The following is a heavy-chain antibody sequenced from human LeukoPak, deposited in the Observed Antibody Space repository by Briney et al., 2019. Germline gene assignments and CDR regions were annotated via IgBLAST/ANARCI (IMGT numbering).Heavy chain of an antibody. CDR3: ARANYGDYQYYFDY. D-gene: IGHD4-17*01. Sequence: ASVKVSCKASGYTFTSYGIGWVRQAPGQGLEWMGWISAYNGNTNYAQKLQGRVTMTTDTSTSTAYMELRSLRSDDTAVYYCARANYGDYQYYFDYWGQGTLVTVSS. V-gene: IGHV1-18*04. J-gene: IGHJ4*02. CDR1: GYTFTSYG. CDR2: ISAYNGNT.